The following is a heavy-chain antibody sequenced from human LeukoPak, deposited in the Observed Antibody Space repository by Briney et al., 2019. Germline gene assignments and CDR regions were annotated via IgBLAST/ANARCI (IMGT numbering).Heavy chain of an antibody. CDR1: GGSISSYY. CDR2: IYYSGST. V-gene: IGHV4-59*08. J-gene: IGHJ6*02. Sequence: SETLSLTCTVSGGSISSYYWSWIRQPPGKGLEWIGYIYYSGSTNYNPSLKSRVTISVDTSKNQFSLKLSSVTAADTAVYYCARGRRSSPWGGVHYYYYYGMDVWGQGTTVTVSS. CDR3: ARGRRSSPWGGVHYYYYYGMDV. D-gene: IGHD3-10*01.